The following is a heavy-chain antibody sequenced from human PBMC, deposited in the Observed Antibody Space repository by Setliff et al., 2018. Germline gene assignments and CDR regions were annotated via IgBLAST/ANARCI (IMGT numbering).Heavy chain of an antibody. CDR3: ARSETCHSTNCSPYDY. CDR2: IDISSTWI. V-gene: IGHV3-21*01. D-gene: IGHD2-2*01. J-gene: IGHJ4*02. Sequence: SGGSLTLSCAASGFSFTTYTMNWIRQAPGQGLEWVSSIDISSTWIYYADSVKGRFTISRDNAENSLYLQMNSLRAEDTAVYYCARSETCHSTNCSPYDYWGQGTPVTVSS. CDR1: GFSFTTYT.